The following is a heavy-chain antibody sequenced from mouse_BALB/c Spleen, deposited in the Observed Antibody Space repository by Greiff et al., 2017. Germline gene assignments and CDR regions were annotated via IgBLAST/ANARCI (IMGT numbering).Heavy chain of an antibody. V-gene: IGHV1S29*02. D-gene: IGHD1-1*01. CDR3: APCYRSCFDY. J-gene: IGHJ2*01. CDR2: IYPYNGGT. CDR1: GYTFTNYN. Sequence: EVQVVESGPELVTPGASVKISCKASGYTFTNYNMHWVKQSHGKSLEWIGYIYPYNGGTGYNQKFKSKATLTVDNSSSTAYMELRSLTSEYSSVYYCAPCYRSCFDYWGQGTTLTVSS.